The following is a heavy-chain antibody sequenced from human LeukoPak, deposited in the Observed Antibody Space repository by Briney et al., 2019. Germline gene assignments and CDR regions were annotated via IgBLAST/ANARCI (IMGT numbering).Heavy chain of an antibody. CDR3: ARDLKAWLFGAPYYYYYYMDV. D-gene: IGHD3-10*01. Sequence: PSETLSLTCAVYGGSFSGYYWSWIRQPPGKGLEWIGEINHSGSTNYNPSLKSRVTISVDTSKNQFSLKLSSVTAADTAVYYCARDLKAWLFGAPYYYYYYMDVWGKGTTVTVSS. J-gene: IGHJ6*03. CDR2: INHSGST. V-gene: IGHV4-34*01. CDR1: GGSFSGYY.